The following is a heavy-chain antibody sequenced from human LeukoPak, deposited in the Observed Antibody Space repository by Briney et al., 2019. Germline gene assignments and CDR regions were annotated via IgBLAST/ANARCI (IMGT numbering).Heavy chain of an antibody. Sequence: GGSLRLSCAASGFTFSSYSMNWVRQAPGKGLEWLSYISGSSSIIYYADSVQGRFTISRDNAKNSLYLQMSSLRADDTAVYFCARDVEGGTFDIWGQGTTVTVSS. V-gene: IGHV3-48*01. CDR2: ISGSSSII. J-gene: IGHJ3*02. CDR1: GFTFSSYS. D-gene: IGHD3-16*01. CDR3: ARDVEGGTFDI.